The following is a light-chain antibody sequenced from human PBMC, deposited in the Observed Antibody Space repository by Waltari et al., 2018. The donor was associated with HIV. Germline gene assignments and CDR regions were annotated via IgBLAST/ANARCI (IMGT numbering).Light chain of an antibody. CDR1: QDITSW. V-gene: IGKV1-5*03. CDR3: QQYNRDPS. CDR2: KAS. Sequence: TQSPSTLSAFVGDRVTITCRASQDITSWLAWYQQKPGKAPKLLIRKASVLVSGVSSRFSGSGSGTEFTLIIDSLEPDDFATYYCQQYNRDPSFGQGTRLEMK. J-gene: IGKJ5*01.